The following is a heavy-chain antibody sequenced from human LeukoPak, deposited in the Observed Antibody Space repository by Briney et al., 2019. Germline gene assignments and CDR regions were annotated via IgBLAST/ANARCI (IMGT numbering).Heavy chain of an antibody. V-gene: IGHV3-48*03. J-gene: IGHJ6*02. Sequence: GGSLRLSCAASGFTFSSYEMNWVRQAPGKGLEWVSYISNSGSTIYYADSVKGRFTISRDNAKNSLYLHMNSLRAEDAAVYYCARSGYYYDGLDVWGQGTTVTVSS. CDR3: ARSGYYYDGLDV. CDR2: ISNSGSTI. CDR1: GFTFSSYE.